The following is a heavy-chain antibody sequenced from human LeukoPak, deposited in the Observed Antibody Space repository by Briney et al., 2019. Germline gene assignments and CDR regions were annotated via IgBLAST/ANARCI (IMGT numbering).Heavy chain of an antibody. Sequence: ASVEVSCKPSGGTFSIYAISWVRQAPGQGLEWMGRIIPILGIANYAQKFQGRVTITADKSTSTAYMELSSLRSEDTAVYYCTYGSGSYYINWGQGTLVTVSS. V-gene: IGHV1-69*04. D-gene: IGHD3-10*01. CDR3: TYGSGSYYIN. CDR1: GGTFSIYA. J-gene: IGHJ4*02. CDR2: IIPILGIA.